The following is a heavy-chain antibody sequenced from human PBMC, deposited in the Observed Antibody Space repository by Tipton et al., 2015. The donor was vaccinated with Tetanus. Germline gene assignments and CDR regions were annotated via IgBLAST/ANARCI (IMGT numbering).Heavy chain of an antibody. V-gene: IGHV4-61*01. Sequence: TLSLTCFVSGASARSEKYYWSWIRQPPGKGLEWIGYIYFNGTAKYNPSLKSRLTISVDASKKQLSLKLTSVAAADTAVYYCARDRGDTGTVNWFDPWGQGTLVTVST. J-gene: IGHJ5*02. CDR1: GASARSEKYY. CDR3: ARDRGDTGTVNWFDP. D-gene: IGHD1-1*01. CDR2: IYFNGTA.